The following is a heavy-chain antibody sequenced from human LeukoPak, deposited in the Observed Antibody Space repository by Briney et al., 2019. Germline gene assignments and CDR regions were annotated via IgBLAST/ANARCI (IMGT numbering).Heavy chain of an antibody. CDR2: TNSGGTTT. CDR1: VFPFSDLS. D-gene: IGHD3-10*02. V-gene: IGHV3-23*01. CDR3: AKQSYARSLGE. Sequence: PGGSLRLSCATSVFPFSDLSMTWVRQAPGKGLEWISTTNSGGTTTYYAESVKGRFTISRDNFKNALYLQMSSLRVEDTAIYYCAKQSYARSLGEGGPGTLVTVSS. J-gene: IGHJ4*02.